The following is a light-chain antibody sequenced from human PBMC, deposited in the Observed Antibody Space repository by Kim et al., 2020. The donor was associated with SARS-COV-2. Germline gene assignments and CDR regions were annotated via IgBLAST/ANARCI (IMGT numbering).Light chain of an antibody. V-gene: IGKV3-20*01. Sequence: SPGESATLSCRASQNISSSYLAWYQQKPGQAPRLLIYGASSRAPGIPDRFSGSGSGTDFTLTISRLEPEDFAVYSCQQYGTSPLTFGGGTKVDIK. CDR2: GAS. J-gene: IGKJ4*01. CDR1: QNISSSY. CDR3: QQYGTSPLT.